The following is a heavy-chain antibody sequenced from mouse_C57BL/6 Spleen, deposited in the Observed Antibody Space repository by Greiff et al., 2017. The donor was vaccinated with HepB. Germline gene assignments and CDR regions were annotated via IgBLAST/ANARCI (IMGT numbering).Heavy chain of an antibody. J-gene: IGHJ1*03. CDR3: TTSYYGNYVYFDV. V-gene: IGHV14-1*01. D-gene: IGHD2-1*01. CDR1: GFNIKDYY. Sequence: EVQLQQSGAELVRPGASVKLSCTASGFNIKDYYMHWVKQRPEQGLEWIGRIDPEDGDTEYAPKFQGKATMTADTSSNTAYLQLSSLTSEDTAVYYCTTSYYGNYVYFDVWGTGTTVTVSS. CDR2: IDPEDGDT.